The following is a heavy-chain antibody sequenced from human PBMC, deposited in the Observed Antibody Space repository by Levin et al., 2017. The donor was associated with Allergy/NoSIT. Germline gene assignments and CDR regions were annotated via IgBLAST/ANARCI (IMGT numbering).Heavy chain of an antibody. CDR3: ARIGILYCSGGSCYLDY. CDR2: INPNSGGT. J-gene: IGHJ4*02. V-gene: IGHV1-2*02. D-gene: IGHD2-15*01. Sequence: GESLKISCKASGYTFTGYYMHWVRQAPGQGLEWMGWINPNSGGTNYAQKFQGRVTMTRDTSISTDYMELSRLRSDDTAVYYCARIGILYCSGGSCYLDYWGQGTLVTVSS. CDR1: GYTFTGYY.